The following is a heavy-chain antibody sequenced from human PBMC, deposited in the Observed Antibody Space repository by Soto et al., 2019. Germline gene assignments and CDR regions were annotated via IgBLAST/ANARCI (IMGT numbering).Heavy chain of an antibody. CDR3: ASVAKTINWPDN. J-gene: IGHJ5*02. V-gene: IGHV4-4*02. CDR2: IYHSGST. CDR1: GGSISTSNW. Sequence: SETLSLTCAVSGGSISTSNWWRWVRQPPGKGLEWIGEIYHSGSTYYNPSLKSRVTISVDKSKNQFSLKLSSVTAADTAVYYCASVAKTINWPDNWGQGTLVTVSS.